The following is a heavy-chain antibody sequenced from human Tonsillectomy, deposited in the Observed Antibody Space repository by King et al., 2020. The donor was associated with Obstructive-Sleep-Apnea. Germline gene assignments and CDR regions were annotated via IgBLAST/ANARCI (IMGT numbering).Heavy chain of an antibody. CDR1: GGSISSYY. D-gene: IGHD3-22*01. V-gene: IGHV4-59*01. CDR2: IYYSGST. Sequence: QLQESGPGLVKPSETLSLTCTVSGGSISSYYWSWIRQPPGKGLEWIGYIYYSGSTNYNPSLKSRVTISVDTSKNQFSLKLSSVTAADTAVYYCARVKFGDSSGYYYFDYWGQGTLVTVSS. J-gene: IGHJ4*02. CDR3: ARVKFGDSSGYYYFDY.